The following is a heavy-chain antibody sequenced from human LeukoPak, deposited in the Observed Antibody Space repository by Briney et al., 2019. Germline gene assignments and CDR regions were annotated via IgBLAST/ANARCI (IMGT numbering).Heavy chain of an antibody. J-gene: IGHJ1*01. Sequence: GASVKVSCKAPGYTFTGYYMHWVRQAPGQGLEWMGWINPNSGGTNYAQKFQGRVTMTRDTSISTAYMELSRLRSDDTAVYYCARDLDPSSTYPAEYFQHWGQGTLVTVSS. V-gene: IGHV1-2*02. CDR2: INPNSGGT. CDR3: ARDLDPSSTYPAEYFQH. D-gene: IGHD4-11*01. CDR1: GYTFTGYY.